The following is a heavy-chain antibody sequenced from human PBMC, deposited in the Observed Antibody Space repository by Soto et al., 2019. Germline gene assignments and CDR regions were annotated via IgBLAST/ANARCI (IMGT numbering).Heavy chain of an antibody. CDR2: IYYSGST. D-gene: IGHD3-9*01. Sequence: SETLSLTCTVSGGSISSGGYYWSWIRQHPGKGLEWIGYIYYSGSTYYNPSLKSRVTISVDTSKNQFSLKLSSVTAADTAVYYCARDFRPLHYDILTGYLPWFDPWGQGTLVTVSS. J-gene: IGHJ5*02. CDR3: ARDFRPLHYDILTGYLPWFDP. CDR1: GGSISSGGYY. V-gene: IGHV4-31*03.